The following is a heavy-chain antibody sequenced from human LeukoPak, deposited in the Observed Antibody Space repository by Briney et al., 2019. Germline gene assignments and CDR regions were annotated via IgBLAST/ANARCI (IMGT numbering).Heavy chain of an antibody. J-gene: IGHJ6*02. Sequence: GGSLRLSCAASGFTFSSYGIHWVRQAPGKGLEWVAVISHDGGNEYYADSVKGRFTISRDNSKSAVYLQMNSLRAEDTALYYCARAYYYDSSGYYPYYYYGMDVWGQGTTVTVSS. CDR3: ARAYYYDSSGYYPYYYYGMDV. D-gene: IGHD3-22*01. CDR2: ISHDGGNE. V-gene: IGHV3-30*03. CDR1: GFTFSSYG.